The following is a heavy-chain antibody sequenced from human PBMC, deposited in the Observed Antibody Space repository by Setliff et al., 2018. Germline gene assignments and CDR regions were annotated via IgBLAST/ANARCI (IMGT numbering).Heavy chain of an antibody. CDR1: GYSFTNYW. Sequence: GESLKISCKGSGYSFTNYWIGWVRQMPGKGLEWMGIIYPGDSDTRYSPSFQGQVTISADKSISTAYLQWSSLKASDTAMYYCARRNTAMVYGFDIWGQGTMVTVSS. CDR3: ARRNTAMVYGFDI. J-gene: IGHJ3*02. V-gene: IGHV5-51*01. D-gene: IGHD5-18*01. CDR2: IYPGDSDT.